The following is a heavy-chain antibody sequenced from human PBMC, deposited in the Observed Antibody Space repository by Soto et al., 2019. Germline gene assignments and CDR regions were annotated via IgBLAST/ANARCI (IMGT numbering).Heavy chain of an antibody. D-gene: IGHD3-10*01. Sequence: SETLSLTCTVSGGSISSSSYYWGWIRQPPGKGLEWIGSIYYSGSTYYNQSLKSRVTISVDTSKNQFSLKLSSVTAADTAVYYCARGGLGSLWFDPWGQGTLVTVSS. V-gene: IGHV4-39*07. CDR1: GGSISSSSYY. J-gene: IGHJ5*02. CDR3: ARGGLGSLWFDP. CDR2: IYYSGST.